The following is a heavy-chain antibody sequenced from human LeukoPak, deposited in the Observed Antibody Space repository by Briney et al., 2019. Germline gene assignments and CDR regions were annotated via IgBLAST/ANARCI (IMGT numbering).Heavy chain of an antibody. CDR1: GLLFSHYY. CDR2: IRSDGGNI. CDR3: VREYPDCGGDCLAY. J-gene: IGHJ4*02. D-gene: IGHD2-21*02. V-gene: IGHV3-74*01. Sequence: GGSLRLSCAASGLLFSHYYLHWVRQAPGKGLVWVSRIRSDGGNIGYADSLKGRFTISRDNAKNTLYLQMNSLRGEDTAVYYCVREYPDCGGDCLAYWGQGTLVTVSS.